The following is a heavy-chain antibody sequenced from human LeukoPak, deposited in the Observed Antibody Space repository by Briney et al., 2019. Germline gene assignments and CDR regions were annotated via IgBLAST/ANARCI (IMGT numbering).Heavy chain of an antibody. V-gene: IGHV6-1*01. CDR3: ARERSSWYYLDY. CDR2: TYYRSQWYY. D-gene: IGHD6-13*01. Sequence: SQTLSLTCVISGDSVSSNIATWNWIRQSPSRGLEWLGRTYYRSQWYYDYAVSVRSRITINPDTSKNQFSLQLSSVTPEDTAVYFCARERSSWYYLDYWGQGMLATVPS. J-gene: IGHJ4*02. CDR1: GDSVSSNIAT.